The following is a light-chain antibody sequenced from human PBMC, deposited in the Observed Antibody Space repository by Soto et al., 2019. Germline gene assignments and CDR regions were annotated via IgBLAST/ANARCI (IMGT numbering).Light chain of an antibody. CDR2: KAS. J-gene: IGKJ5*01. CDR1: QTISSW. Sequence: DIQMTQSPSTLSGSVGARVTITCRSSQTISSWLAWYQQKPGKAPNLVVYKASTLKSGVPSRFSGSGSWTEFTLTISSLQSEDFAIYYCQQYNNWPLITFGQGTRLEIK. V-gene: IGKV1-5*03. CDR3: QQYNNWPLIT.